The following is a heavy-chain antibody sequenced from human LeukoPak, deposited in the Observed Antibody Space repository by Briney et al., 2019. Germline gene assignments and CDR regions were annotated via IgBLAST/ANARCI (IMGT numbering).Heavy chain of an antibody. CDR1: GGSISSSNW. V-gene: IGHV4-4*02. D-gene: IGHD3/OR15-3a*01. Sequence: NSSETLSLTCAVSGGSISSSNWWSWVRQPPGRGLEWIGEIFHSGSTNYNPSLKSRVTISVDKPKNQFSLKLSSVTAADTAVYFCARDQGTGFDYWGQGTLVTVSS. CDR2: IFHSGST. CDR3: ARDQGTGFDY. J-gene: IGHJ4*02.